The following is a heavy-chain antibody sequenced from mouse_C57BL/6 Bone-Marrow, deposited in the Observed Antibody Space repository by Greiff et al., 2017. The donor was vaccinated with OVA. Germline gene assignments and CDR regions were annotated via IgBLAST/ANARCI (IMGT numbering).Heavy chain of an antibody. CDR2: IYPGSGST. J-gene: IGHJ3*01. D-gene: IGHD2-4*01. Sequence: QVQLQQPGAELVKPGASVKMSCKASGYTFTSYWITWVKQRPGPGLEWIGDIYPGSGSTNYTEKFTSKATLTVDTSSSTAYMQLSSLTSEDAAGDDCERGEYEYEFAYWGQGTLVTVSA. CDR3: ERGEYEYEFAY. V-gene: IGHV1-55*01. CDR1: GYTFTSYW.